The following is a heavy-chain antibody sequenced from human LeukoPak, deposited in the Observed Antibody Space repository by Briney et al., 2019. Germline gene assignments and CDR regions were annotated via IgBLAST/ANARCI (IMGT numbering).Heavy chain of an antibody. D-gene: IGHD3-3*01. V-gene: IGHV3-66*01. CDR3: ARDELYYDFWSGYYHTPGPIDY. CDR1: GFTVTKNY. CDR2: LYRDGSS. Sequence: GGSLRLSCAASGFTVTKNYMNWVRQAPAKGLEWLSILYRDGSSFYADSVTGRFTISRDRSKNTISLEMNNLRAEDTAVYYCARDELYYDFWSGYYHTPGPIDYWGQGTLVTVSS. J-gene: IGHJ4*02.